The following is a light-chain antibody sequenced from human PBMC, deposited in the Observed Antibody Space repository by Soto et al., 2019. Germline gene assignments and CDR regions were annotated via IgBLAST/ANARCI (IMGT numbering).Light chain of an antibody. J-gene: IGLJ2*01. CDR3: SSYTSSSTLVV. Sequence: QSALTQPASVSVSPVQSITISCTGTSSDVGGYNYVSWYQQHPGKAPKLMIYEVSNRPSGVSNRFSGSKSGNTASLTISGRQAEDEADYYGSSYTSSSTLVVFGGGTKVTVL. CDR1: SSDVGGYNY. CDR2: EVS. V-gene: IGLV2-14*01.